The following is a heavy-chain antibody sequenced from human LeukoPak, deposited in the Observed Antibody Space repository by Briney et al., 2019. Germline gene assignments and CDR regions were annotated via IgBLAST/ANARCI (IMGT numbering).Heavy chain of an antibody. CDR1: GFTFSSYA. J-gene: IGHJ5*02. D-gene: IGHD2-2*01. CDR2: ISSNNNI. Sequence: GGSLRLSCVGSGFTFSSYAMNWVRQAPGRGLEWVSSISSNNNIYYADSVKGRFTISRDNAKNSLSLQMNSLRGEDTAVYYCGREDCNNVRCYGASDAWGQGTLVTVSS. CDR3: GREDCNNVRCYGASDA. V-gene: IGHV3-69-1*01.